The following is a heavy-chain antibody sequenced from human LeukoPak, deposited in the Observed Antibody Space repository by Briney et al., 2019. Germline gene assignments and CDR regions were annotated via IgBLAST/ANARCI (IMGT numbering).Heavy chain of an antibody. D-gene: IGHD2-15*01. J-gene: IGHJ4*02. CDR2: IYDSGTT. V-gene: IGHV4-59*01. CDR3: ARTKRVDYFDF. Sequence: PSETLSLTCSVSGASISGYYWSWIRQPPGKGLEWIAYIYDSGTTDYNPSLKSRVAISIGTSKNHFSLKLNSVTAADTAVYYCARTKRVDYFDFWGQGTLVTVSS. CDR1: GASISGYY.